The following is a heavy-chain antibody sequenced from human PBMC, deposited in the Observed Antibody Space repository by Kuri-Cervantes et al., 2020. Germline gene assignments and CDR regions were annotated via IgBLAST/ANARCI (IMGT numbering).Heavy chain of an antibody. CDR2: INHIGNN. D-gene: IGHD3-22*01. V-gene: IGHV4-34*01. CDR3: ARYYYERGEYHAVLDQ. CDR1: GGSLSGNY. J-gene: IGHJ4*02. Sequence: SQTLSLTCAVYGGSLSGNYWSWIRQPPGKGPEWIGEINHIGNNKYNPSLKSRVTISVDTSKNQFSLKLSSVTAADAAVDYCARYYYERGEYHAVLDQWGQGILVTVSS.